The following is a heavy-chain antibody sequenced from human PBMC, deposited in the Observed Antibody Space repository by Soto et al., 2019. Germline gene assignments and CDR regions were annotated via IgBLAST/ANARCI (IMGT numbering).Heavy chain of an antibody. D-gene: IGHD6-6*01. CDR2: ISGSGGTT. CDR1: GFTFNHYG. V-gene: IGHV3-23*01. J-gene: IGHJ4*02. Sequence: EQLLESGGGLVQPGGSLTLSCAASGFTFNHYGMAWVRQAPGKGLEWVSVISGSGGTTYYADSVKGRFTISRDNSKDTVELQMNRLRVEDTGLYSCAKVIVLGASTIEFWGPGTLVTVSS. CDR3: AKVIVLGASTIEF.